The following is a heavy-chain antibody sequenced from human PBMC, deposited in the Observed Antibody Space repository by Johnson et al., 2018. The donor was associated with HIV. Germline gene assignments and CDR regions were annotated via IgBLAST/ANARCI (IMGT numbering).Heavy chain of an antibody. CDR3: ARAVRYCVGDCHDGFDF. D-gene: IGHD2-21*01. V-gene: IGHV3-20*04. CDR1: GFSFHDYG. J-gene: IGHJ3*01. Sequence: VQLVESGGGVVRPGGSLRLSCAASGFSFHDYGMSWVRQAPGKGLEWVSGINWNGGSSGYEDSVKGRFTISRDNAKNSLYLQMNSLRDEDTALYYCARAVRYCVGDCHDGFDFLGQGTKVLVSS. CDR2: INWNGGSS.